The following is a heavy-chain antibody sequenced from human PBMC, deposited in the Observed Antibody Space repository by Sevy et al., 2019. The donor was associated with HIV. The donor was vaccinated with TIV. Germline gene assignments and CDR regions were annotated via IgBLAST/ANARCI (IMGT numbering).Heavy chain of an antibody. CDR3: ARHGYGYGYHALLDYYYGMDV. D-gene: IGHD5-18*01. J-gene: IGHJ6*02. Sequence: GGSLRLSCAASGFTFDDYGMSWVRQAPGKGLEWVSGINWNGGSTGYADSVKGRFTISRENAKNSLYLQVYSMRAEDTALYYCARHGYGYGYHALLDYYYGMDVWGQGTTVTVSS. V-gene: IGHV3-20*04. CDR1: GFTFDDYG. CDR2: INWNGGST.